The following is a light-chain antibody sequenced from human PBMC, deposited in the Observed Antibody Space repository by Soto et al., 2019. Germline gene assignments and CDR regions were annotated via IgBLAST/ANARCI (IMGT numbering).Light chain of an antibody. Sequence: SVVAQPPYPSGSPGQSVPISCTGTSSDVGAYNYVSWYQQLPGKAPKLIIYEVSKRPSGVPDRFSGSKSGNTASLTVSGLQAEDEADYYCTSYAGTYSFFYVFGTGTKVTVL. CDR2: EVS. CDR3: TSYAGTYSFFYV. CDR1: SSDVGAYNY. J-gene: IGLJ1*01. V-gene: IGLV2-8*01.